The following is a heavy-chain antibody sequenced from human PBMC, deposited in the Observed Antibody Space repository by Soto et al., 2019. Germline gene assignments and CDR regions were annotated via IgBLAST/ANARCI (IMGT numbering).Heavy chain of an antibody. V-gene: IGHV6-1*01. CDR2: AYYRSQWYY. D-gene: IGHD2-2*02. CDR1: GDSVSSNSAA. J-gene: IGHJ6*02. Sequence: PSQTLSLTCAISGDSVSSNSAAWNWIRQSPSRGLEWLGRAYYRSQWYYDSAVSVRSRITVIPDTSKNQFSLQLNSVTPEDTAVYYCTKQKVDSRTYNGMDVWGPGTTLTVSS. CDR3: TKQKVDSRTYNGMDV.